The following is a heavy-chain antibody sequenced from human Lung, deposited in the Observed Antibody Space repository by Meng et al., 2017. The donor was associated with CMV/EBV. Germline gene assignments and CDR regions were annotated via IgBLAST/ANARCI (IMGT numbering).Heavy chain of an antibody. CDR1: GYTFTNYW. D-gene: IGHD2-21*01. V-gene: IGHV5-51*01. CDR3: ARMRCDGDCFFDY. Sequence: GEXXKISCKASGYTFTNYWIAWVRQMPGKGLEWMGFVYPGDSDTRYSPSVQGQATISADKSISTAYLQWSSLKASDTAIYYCARMRCDGDCFFDYWGHGTLVTVSS. J-gene: IGHJ4*01. CDR2: VYPGDSDT.